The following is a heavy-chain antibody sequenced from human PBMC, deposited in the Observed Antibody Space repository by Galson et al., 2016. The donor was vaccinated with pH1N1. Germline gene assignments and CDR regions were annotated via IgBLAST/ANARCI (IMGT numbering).Heavy chain of an antibody. V-gene: IGHV3-30*02. D-gene: IGHD5-12*01. J-gene: IGHJ4*02. CDR1: GLTFNSYG. CDR3: AKDRGYSYGRFFDY. CDR2: IRYDGSNK. Sequence: RLSCAASGLTFNSYGMHWVRQAPGKGPEWVAFIRYDGSNKYYADSVKGRFTISRDNSKNMLYLQMNSLRTEDTAVYYCAKDRGYSYGRFFDYWGQGALVIVSS.